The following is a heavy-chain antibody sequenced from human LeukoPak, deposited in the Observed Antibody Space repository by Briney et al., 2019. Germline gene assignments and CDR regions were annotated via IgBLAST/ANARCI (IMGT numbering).Heavy chain of an antibody. CDR2: FDPEDDET. CDR3: ATVPRTYYYDSSGFNDAFDM. Sequence: ASVKVSCKASGYTFTYRHLHWVRQAPGKGLEWMGGFDPEDDETVYAQKFQGRVTMTEDTSTDTAYMQLSSLRSEDTAVYYCATVPRTYYYDSSGFNDAFDMWGQGTMVTVSS. V-gene: IGHV1-24*01. D-gene: IGHD3-22*01. CDR1: GYTFTYRH. J-gene: IGHJ3*02.